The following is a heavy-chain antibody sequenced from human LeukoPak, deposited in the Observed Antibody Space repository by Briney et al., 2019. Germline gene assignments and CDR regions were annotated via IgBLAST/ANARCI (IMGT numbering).Heavy chain of an antibody. D-gene: IGHD6-19*01. J-gene: IGHJ4*02. Sequence: PGGSLRLSCAASGFTFSSYAMSCVRQAPGKGLEWVSAISGSGGSTYYADSVKGRFTISRDNSKNTLYLQMNSLRAEDTAVYYCAKNRGMGSSGFPPWDQYYFDYWGQGTLVTVSS. CDR2: ISGSGGST. CDR1: GFTFSSYA. V-gene: IGHV3-23*01. CDR3: AKNRGMGSSGFPPWDQYYFDY.